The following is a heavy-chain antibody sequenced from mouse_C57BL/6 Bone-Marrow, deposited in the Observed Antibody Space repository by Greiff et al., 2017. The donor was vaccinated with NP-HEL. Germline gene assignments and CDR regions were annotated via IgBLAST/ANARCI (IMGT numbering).Heavy chain of an antibody. J-gene: IGHJ3*01. V-gene: IGHV5-9-1*02. CDR2: ISSGGDYI. D-gene: IGHD2-5*01. CDR3: TREKAYYSNSGFAY. Sequence: EVMLVESGEGLVKPGGSLKLSCAASGFTFSSYAMSWVRQTPEKRLEWVAYISSGGDYIYYADTVKGRFTISRDNARNTLYLQMSSLKSEDTAMYYCTREKAYYSNSGFAYWGQGTLVTVSA. CDR1: GFTFSSYA.